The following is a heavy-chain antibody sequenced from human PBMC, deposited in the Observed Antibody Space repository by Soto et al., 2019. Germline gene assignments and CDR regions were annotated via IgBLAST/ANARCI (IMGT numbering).Heavy chain of an antibody. CDR1: GFTFSSYG. D-gene: IGHD6-6*01. V-gene: IGHV3-33*01. CDR3: ARGEWGSIAARRLVDY. J-gene: IGHJ4*02. CDR2: IWYDGSNK. Sequence: QVQLVESGGGVVQPGRSLRLSCAASGFTFSSYGMHWVRQAPGKGLEWVAVIWYDGSNKYYADSVKGRFTISRDNSKNTVDLPMDRLRGEDTGVYYCARGEWGSIAARRLVDYWGQGTLVTVSS.